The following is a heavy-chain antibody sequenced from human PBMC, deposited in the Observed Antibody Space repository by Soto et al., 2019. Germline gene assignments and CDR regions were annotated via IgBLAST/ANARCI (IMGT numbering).Heavy chain of an antibody. CDR3: ARFPSP. CDR1: GGSISSGGYS. J-gene: IGHJ5*02. CDR2: IYQSGST. Sequence: QLQLQESGSGLVKPSQTLSLTCAVSGGSISSGGYSWSWLRQPPGKGLEWIGYIYQSGSTHSNPSLKSRVTVSVDRSKNQFSLTLSSVTAADTAGSYCARFPSPWGQGTLVTVSS. V-gene: IGHV4-30-2*01.